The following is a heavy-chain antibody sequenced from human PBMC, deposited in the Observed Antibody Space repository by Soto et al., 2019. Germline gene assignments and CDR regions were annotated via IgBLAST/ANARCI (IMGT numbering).Heavy chain of an antibody. CDR2: IYYTGRT. Sequence: PSETLSLTCTVSGDSINSRAYYWSWIRQHPGKGLEWIGYIYYTGRTYYNPSLRSRVIISVDTSKNQFSLKLSSVTAADTAVYYCARLDYGGKVADSWGQGTLVTVSS. J-gene: IGHJ4*02. D-gene: IGHD4-17*01. CDR3: ARLDYGGKVADS. CDR1: GDSINSRAYY. V-gene: IGHV4-31*03.